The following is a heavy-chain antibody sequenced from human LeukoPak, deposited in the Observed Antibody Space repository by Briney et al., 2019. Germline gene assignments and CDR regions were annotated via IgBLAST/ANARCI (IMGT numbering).Heavy chain of an antibody. J-gene: IGHJ4*02. CDR1: GFTFDDYA. Sequence: GGSLRLSCAASGFTFDDYAMHWVRQAPGKGLEGVSGISWNSGSIGYADSVKGRFTISRDNAKNSLYLQMNSLRAEDTALYYCAKVGATGYYFDYWGQGTLVTVSS. V-gene: IGHV3-9*01. CDR2: ISWNSGSI. CDR3: AKVGATGYYFDY. D-gene: IGHD1-26*01.